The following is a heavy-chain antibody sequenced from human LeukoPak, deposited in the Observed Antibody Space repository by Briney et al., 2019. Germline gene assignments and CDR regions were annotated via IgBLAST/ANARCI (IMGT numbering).Heavy chain of an antibody. J-gene: IGHJ6*02. Sequence: SETLSLTCTVFDASFSSTNYWWVWIRQPPGKGLEWIGSIYYSGSTIINPSLKSRVTLFIDMSTKQFSLRLASMTAADTAVFYCARSSGPDYYGLDVWGQGTTVTVSS. CDR3: ARSSGPDYYGLDV. CDR2: IYYSGST. V-gene: IGHV4-39*01. D-gene: IGHD6-19*01. CDR1: DASFSSTNYW.